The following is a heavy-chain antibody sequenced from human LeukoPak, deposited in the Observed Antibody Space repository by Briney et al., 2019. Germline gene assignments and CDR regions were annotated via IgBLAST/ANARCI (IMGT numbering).Heavy chain of an antibody. D-gene: IGHD3-10*01. V-gene: IGHV1-8*01. CDR2: MNPNNGNT. J-gene: IGHJ5*02. CDR3: VRDGEGVAISVNYWFDP. Sequence: ASVKVSCKASGFTFTSYDINWVRQASGQGLEWMGWMNPNNGNTGYAQKLQGRVTMTRDTSISTAYMELRGLRSEDTAVYYCVRDGEGVAISVNYWFDPWGQGTLVTVSS. CDR1: GFTFTSYD.